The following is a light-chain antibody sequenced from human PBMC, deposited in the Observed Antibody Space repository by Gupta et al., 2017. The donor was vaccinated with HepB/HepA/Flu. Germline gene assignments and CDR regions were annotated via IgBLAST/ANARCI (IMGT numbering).Light chain of an antibody. CDR2: NNN. V-gene: IGLV1-44*01. J-gene: IGLJ3*02. Sequence: QSVLTQPPSASGTPGQRVTVSCSGSSSNIENNAVNWYQHLPGTAPKLIIYNNNQRPSGDPDRFSGSRSGSPASLGISGLQSDDESDYYCAAWDDSLNGWVFGGGTKVTVL. CDR1: SSNIENNA. CDR3: AAWDDSLNGWV.